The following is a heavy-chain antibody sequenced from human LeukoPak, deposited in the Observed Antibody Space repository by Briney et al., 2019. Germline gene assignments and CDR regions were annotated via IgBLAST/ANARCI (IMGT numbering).Heavy chain of an antibody. J-gene: IGHJ6*02. Sequence: GGSLRLSCAASGFTFKSYAMNWVRQAPGKGLEWVSYISRSANSIYYADSVKGRFTISRDNAKNSLYLQMNSLRAEDTAVYYCARDLIAVGTTDYYYGMDVWGQGTTVTISS. D-gene: IGHD6-19*01. CDR1: GFTFKSYA. CDR3: ARDLIAVGTTDYYYGMDV. V-gene: IGHV3-48*04. CDR2: ISRSANSI.